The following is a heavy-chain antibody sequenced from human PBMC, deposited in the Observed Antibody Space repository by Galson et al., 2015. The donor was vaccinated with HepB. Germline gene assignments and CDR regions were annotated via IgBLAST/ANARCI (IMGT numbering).Heavy chain of an antibody. CDR3: ARGLFADY. J-gene: IGHJ4*02. D-gene: IGHD3-3*01. Sequence: SLRLSCAASGFTFSSYAMHWVRQAPGKGLEWVAVISYDGSNKYYADSVKGRFTISRDNSKNTLYLQMNSLRSGDTAVYYCARGLFADYWGQGTLVTVSS. V-gene: IGHV3-30*04. CDR1: GFTFSSYA. CDR2: ISYDGSNK.